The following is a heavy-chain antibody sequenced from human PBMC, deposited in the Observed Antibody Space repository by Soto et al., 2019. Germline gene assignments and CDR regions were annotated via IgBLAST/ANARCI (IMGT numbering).Heavy chain of an antibody. D-gene: IGHD3-3*01. CDR2: ISPYNGNT. V-gene: IGHV1-18*01. Sequence: ASVKVSCKASGYTFRNYGITWVRQAPGQGLEWMAWISPYNGNTNYAQDLQGRVTMTTDTSTSTAYMELRSLTSEDTAMYYCARDLVSGSDFWRAYNGGYFDYWGQGALVTVSS. CDR3: ARDLVSGSDFWRAYNGGYFDY. J-gene: IGHJ4*02. CDR1: GYTFRNYG.